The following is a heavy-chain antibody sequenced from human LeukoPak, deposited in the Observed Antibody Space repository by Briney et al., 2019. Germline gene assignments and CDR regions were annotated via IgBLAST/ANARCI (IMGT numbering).Heavy chain of an antibody. V-gene: IGHV1-2*02. CDR3: ARDRTPLHSSGWPTDY. CDR1: GYTFTGYY. J-gene: IGHJ4*02. CDR2: INPNSGGT. D-gene: IGHD6-19*01. Sequence: ASVTVSCKASGYTFTGYYMHWVRQAPGQGLEWMGWINPNSGGTNYAQKFQGRVTMTRNTSISTAYMELSRLRSDDTAVYYCARDRTPLHSSGWPTDYWGQGTLVTVSS.